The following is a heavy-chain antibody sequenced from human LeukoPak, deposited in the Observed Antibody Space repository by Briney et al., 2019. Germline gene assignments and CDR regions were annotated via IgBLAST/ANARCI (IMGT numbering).Heavy chain of an antibody. V-gene: IGHV3-23*01. CDR1: GFTFSSYA. CDR3: AKGRRIQVWLDY. Sequence: GGSLRLSCAASGFTFSSYALHWVRQAPGQGLEWVSSISGSDGTTYYADPVKGRFTISRDNSKNTLYLQMNSLRAEDTAVYYCAKGRRIQVWLDYWGQGTLVTVSS. D-gene: IGHD5-18*01. J-gene: IGHJ4*02. CDR2: ISGSDGTT.